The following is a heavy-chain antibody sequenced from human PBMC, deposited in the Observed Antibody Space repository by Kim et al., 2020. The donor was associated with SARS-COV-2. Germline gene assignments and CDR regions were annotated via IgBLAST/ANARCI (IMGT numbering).Heavy chain of an antibody. J-gene: IGHJ2*01. CDR1: GGSISSYY. Sequence: SETLSLTCTVSGGSISSYYWSWIRQPPGKGLEWIGYIYYSGSTNYNPSLKSRVTISVDTSKNQFSLKLSSMTAADTAVYYCARGMGDLWGRGTLVTVSS. CDR2: IYYSGST. V-gene: IGHV4-59*13. CDR3: ARGMGDL.